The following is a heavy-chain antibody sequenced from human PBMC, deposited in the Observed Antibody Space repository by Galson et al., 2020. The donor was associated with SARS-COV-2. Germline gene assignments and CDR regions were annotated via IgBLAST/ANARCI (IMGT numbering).Heavy chain of an antibody. V-gene: IGHV4-31*03. Sequence: ASETLSLTCTVSGGPFSSGGYYWTWIRQYPGKGLEFVGHISSSGHTFYNPSLKSRVTISLDTSENQFSLKLSSVNAADTAVYFCARDRYYGWGRFDYWGQGTRVTVSS. CDR3: ARDRYYGWGRFDY. D-gene: IGHD3-10*01. CDR2: ISSSGHT. J-gene: IGHJ4*02. CDR1: GGPFSSGGYY.